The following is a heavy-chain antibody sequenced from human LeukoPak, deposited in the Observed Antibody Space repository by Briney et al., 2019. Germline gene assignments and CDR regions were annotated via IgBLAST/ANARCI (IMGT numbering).Heavy chain of an antibody. CDR3: AREDIVVVPAAIPPDYYYYMDV. D-gene: IGHD2-2*01. Sequence: PGGSLRLSCAASGLTVSRNYMSWVRQAPGMGLEWVSIIYSDGTTYYVDSVKGRFTISRDNSKNTLYLQMNSLRAEDTAVYYCAREDIVVVPAAIPPDYYYYMDVWGKGTTVTVSS. J-gene: IGHJ6*03. CDR1: GLTVSRNY. CDR2: IYSDGTT. V-gene: IGHV3-53*05.